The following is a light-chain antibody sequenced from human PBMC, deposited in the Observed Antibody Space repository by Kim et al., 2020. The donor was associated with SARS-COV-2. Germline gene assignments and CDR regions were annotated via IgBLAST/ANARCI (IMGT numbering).Light chain of an antibody. CDR3: QQYGNSPHT. Sequence: PGDRATLSCRASQSVSSSYLAWYQQKPGQAPRLLIYGASSRATGVPDRFSGSGSGTDFTLTITRLEPEDFAVYYCQQYGNSPHTFGQGTKVDIK. CDR2: GAS. V-gene: IGKV3-20*01. CDR1: QSVSSSY. J-gene: IGKJ1*01.